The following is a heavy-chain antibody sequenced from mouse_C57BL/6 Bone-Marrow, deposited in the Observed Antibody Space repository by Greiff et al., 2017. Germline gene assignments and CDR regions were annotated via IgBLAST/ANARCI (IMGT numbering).Heavy chain of an antibody. J-gene: IGHJ4*01. D-gene: IGHD1-1*01. CDR3: ARRYNGSIPYAMDY. Sequence: QVQLKQSGAELVRPGTSVKVSCKASGYAFTNYLIEWVKQRPGQGLEWIGVINPGSGGTNYNEKFKGKATLTADQSSSTAYMQLSRLTSEDSAVYFCARRYNGSIPYAMDYWGQGTSVTVSS. CDR1: GYAFTNYL. V-gene: IGHV1-54*01. CDR2: INPGSGGT.